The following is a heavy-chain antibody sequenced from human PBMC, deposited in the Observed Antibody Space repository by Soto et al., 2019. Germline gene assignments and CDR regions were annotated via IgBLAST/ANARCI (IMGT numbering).Heavy chain of an antibody. V-gene: IGHV3-23*01. Sequence: GGSLRLSCAASAFTFSGHVMSWVRQAPGKGLEWVSGISSNGGSTYYADSLKGRFTISRDNSKNTLYLQMNSLRAEDTAVYYCAKGVSVGLSGYYGMDVWGQGTTVTVSS. D-gene: IGHD3-16*02. CDR1: AFTFSGHV. CDR3: AKGVSVGLSGYYGMDV. CDR2: ISSNGGST. J-gene: IGHJ6*02.